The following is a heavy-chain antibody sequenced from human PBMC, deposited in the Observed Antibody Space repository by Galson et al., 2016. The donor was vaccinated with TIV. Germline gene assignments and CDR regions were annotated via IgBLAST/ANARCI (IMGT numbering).Heavy chain of an antibody. CDR1: GGSVSGYF. Sequence: ETLSLPCGIYGGSVSGYFWGWFRQPPGKGLEWIGEINHFGSSNYNPSLKNRLTISIDTTKKQFSLRLRSMTAADTAVYFWARVQWGSSLVSYYSHLDVWGKGTTVIVSS. V-gene: IGHV4-34*01. D-gene: IGHD6-6*01. CDR2: INHFGSS. CDR3: ARVQWGSSLVSYYSHLDV. J-gene: IGHJ6*03.